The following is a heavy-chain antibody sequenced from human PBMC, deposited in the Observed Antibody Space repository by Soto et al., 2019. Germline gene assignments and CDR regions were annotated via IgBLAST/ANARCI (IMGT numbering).Heavy chain of an antibody. CDR1: GFTFSSYA. V-gene: IGHV3-23*01. D-gene: IGHD5-18*01. CDR2: ISGSGGST. Sequence: LRLSCAASGFTFSSYAMSWVRQAPGKGLEWVSAISGSGGSTYYADSVKGRFTISRDNSENTLYLQMNSLRAEDTAVYYCAKGHGYSYGYFDYWGQGTLVTVSS. J-gene: IGHJ4*02. CDR3: AKGHGYSYGYFDY.